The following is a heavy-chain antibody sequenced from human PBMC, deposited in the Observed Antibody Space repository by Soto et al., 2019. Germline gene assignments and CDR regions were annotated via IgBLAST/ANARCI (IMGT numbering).Heavy chain of an antibody. Sequence: SVKVSCKASGGTFSSYAISWVRQAPGQGLEWMGGIIPIFGTANYAQKFQGRVTITADESTSTAYMELSSLRSEGTAVYYCAREGEWDYYGMDVWGQGTTVTVSS. CDR2: IIPIFGTA. CDR3: AREGEWDYYGMDV. V-gene: IGHV1-69*13. J-gene: IGHJ6*02. CDR1: GGTFSSYA. D-gene: IGHD1-26*01.